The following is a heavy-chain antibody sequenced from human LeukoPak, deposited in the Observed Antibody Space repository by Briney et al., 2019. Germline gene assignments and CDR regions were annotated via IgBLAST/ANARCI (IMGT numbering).Heavy chain of an antibody. D-gene: IGHD3-10*01. CDR1: GGSISSGGYY. CDR3: AKTYYYGSGIVWFDP. J-gene: IGHJ5*02. CDR2: IYYSAST. V-gene: IGHV4-31*03. Sequence: SQTLSLTCTVSGGSISSGGYYWSCIRQHPGQGLEWIGYIYYSASTYYNPSRKSRVTISVDTSKNQFSLKLSSVTATDTAVYYCAKTYYYGSGIVWFDPWGQGTLVTVSS.